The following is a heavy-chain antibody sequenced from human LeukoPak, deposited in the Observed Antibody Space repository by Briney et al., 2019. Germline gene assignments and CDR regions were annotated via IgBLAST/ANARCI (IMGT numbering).Heavy chain of an antibody. Sequence: SETPSLTCTVSGGSISSYYWSWIRQPPGKGLEWIGYIYYSGSTNYNPSLKSRVTISVDTSKNQFSLKLSSVTAADTAVFYCARDRGGYFDLWGRGTLVTVSS. CDR3: ARDRGGYFDL. J-gene: IGHJ2*01. D-gene: IGHD4-17*01. CDR1: GGSISSYY. V-gene: IGHV4-59*01. CDR2: IYYSGST.